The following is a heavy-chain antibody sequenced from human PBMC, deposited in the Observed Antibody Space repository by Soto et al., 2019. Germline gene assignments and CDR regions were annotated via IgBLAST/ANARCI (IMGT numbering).Heavy chain of an antibody. V-gene: IGHV4-39*07. J-gene: IGHJ4*02. CDR1: GGSISSSSYF. D-gene: IGHD3-16*01. CDR3: ARRYGGNFDY. CDR2: IYYSGST. Sequence: PSETLSLTCSVSGGSISSSSYFWGWIRQPPGKGLEWIGSIYYSGSTYYNPSLKSRVTVSVDTSKNQFSLKLSSVTAADTAVYYCARRYGGNFDYWGQGTLVT.